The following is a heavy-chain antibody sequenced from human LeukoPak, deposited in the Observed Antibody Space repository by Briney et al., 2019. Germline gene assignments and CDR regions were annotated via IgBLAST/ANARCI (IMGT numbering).Heavy chain of an antibody. CDR3: ARQAGELRYFDWLFGPFDY. CDR1: GYSISSGYY. J-gene: IGHJ4*02. D-gene: IGHD3-9*01. V-gene: IGHV4-59*08. Sequence: SETLSLTCTVSGYSISSGYYWSWIRQPPGKGLEWIGYIYYSGSTNYNPSLKSRVTISVDTSKNQFSLKLSSVTAADTAVYYCARQAGELRYFDWLFGPFDYWGQGTLVTVSS. CDR2: IYYSGST.